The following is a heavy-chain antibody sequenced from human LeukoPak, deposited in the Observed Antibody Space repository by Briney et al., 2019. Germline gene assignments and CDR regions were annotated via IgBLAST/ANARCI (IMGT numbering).Heavy chain of an antibody. CDR2: ITPSGGT. Sequence: ASVKVSCRASGYTFTSYAIHWVRQAPGQGLEWMGWITPSGGTNYPQKFQGRVTITWDTSITTAYMDLSRLTSDDTAVYYCARDRYGDGFAHLDYWGQGALVTVSS. V-gene: IGHV1-2*02. CDR3: ARDRYGDGFAHLDY. J-gene: IGHJ4*02. CDR1: GYTFTSYA. D-gene: IGHD5-24*01.